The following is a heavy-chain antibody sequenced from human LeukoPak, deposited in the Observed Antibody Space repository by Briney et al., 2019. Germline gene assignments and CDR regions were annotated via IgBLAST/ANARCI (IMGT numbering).Heavy chain of an antibody. Sequence: GGSLRLSCAASGFTFNSYAMTWVRQAPEKGLEWVSSIIDSGISTYYGDSVKGRFTISRDNSRSTPYLQMSSLRVEDTAVYYCARDYSYGSLDYRGQGTLVTVSS. D-gene: IGHD5-18*01. CDR1: GFTFNSYA. J-gene: IGHJ4*02. CDR3: ARDYSYGSLDY. V-gene: IGHV3-23*01. CDR2: IIDSGIST.